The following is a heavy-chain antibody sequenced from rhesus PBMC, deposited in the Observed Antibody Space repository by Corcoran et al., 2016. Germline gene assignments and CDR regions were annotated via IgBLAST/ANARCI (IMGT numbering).Heavy chain of an antibody. CDR3: ARSYNFVDAPDY. CDR2: INPDNGNT. D-gene: IGHD3-3*01. J-gene: IGHJ4*01. V-gene: IGHV1S2*01. Sequence: QVHLVQSGAEVKRPGSSVKVSCKASGYTFTEHYMHWMRQAPRQGLEWMGSINPDNGNTKYAQKFQGRVTMTRATSPSTAYMELSSLRSEDTAVYYCARSYNFVDAPDYWGQGVLVTVSS. CDR1: GYTFTEHY.